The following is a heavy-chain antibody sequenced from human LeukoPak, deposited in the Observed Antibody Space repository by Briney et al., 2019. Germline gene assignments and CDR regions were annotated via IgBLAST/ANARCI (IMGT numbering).Heavy chain of an antibody. CDR1: GFTFSSYA. V-gene: IGHV3-30-3*01. Sequence: GGSLRLSCAASGFTFSSYAMHWVRQAPGKGLEWVAVISYDGSNKYYADSVKGRFTISRDNSKNTLYLQMNSLRAEDTAVYYCAREDYYDSSATPDYWGQGTLVTVSS. CDR2: ISYDGSNK. CDR3: AREDYYDSSATPDY. D-gene: IGHD3-22*01. J-gene: IGHJ4*02.